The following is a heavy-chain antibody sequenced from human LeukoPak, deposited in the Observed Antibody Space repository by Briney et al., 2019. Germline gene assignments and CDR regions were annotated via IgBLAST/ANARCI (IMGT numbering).Heavy chain of an antibody. CDR1: GFTFRTYW. CDR2: INGDGST. V-gene: IGHV3-74*01. J-gene: IGHJ4*02. Sequence: PGGSLRLSCVASGFTFRTYWMHWVRQSPGKGLVWVSRINGDGSTHYADSVKGRFTISRDNAKKSLYLQMNSLRAEDTAVYYCARGKYDSSGYPLLGFDYWGQGTLVTVSS. CDR3: ARGKYDSSGYPLLGFDY. D-gene: IGHD3-22*01.